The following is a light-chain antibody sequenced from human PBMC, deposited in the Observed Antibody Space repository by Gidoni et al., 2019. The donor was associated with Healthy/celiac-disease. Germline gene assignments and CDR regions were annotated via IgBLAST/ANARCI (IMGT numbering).Light chain of an antibody. J-gene: IGKJ3*01. Sequence: DIQLTQSPFFLSASVGDRVTITCRASQGISSYLAWYQQKPGKAPKLLIYTASTLQSGVPSRFSGSGSGTEFTLTISSLQPEDFATDYCQQLMGTFGPGTKVDIK. CDR1: QGISSY. V-gene: IGKV1-9*01. CDR3: QQLMGT. CDR2: TAS.